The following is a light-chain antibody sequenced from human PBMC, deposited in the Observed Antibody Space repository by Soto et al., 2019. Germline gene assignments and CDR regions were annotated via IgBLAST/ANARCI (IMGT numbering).Light chain of an antibody. V-gene: IGKV3-11*01. J-gene: IGKJ5*01. CDR1: QTVTNY. Sequence: EIVLTQSPATLSVSPGERATLSCRASQTVTNYLAWYQQKPGQAPRLLIYDASNRATGIPARFSGSGSGTDFTLTISSLEPEDFAVYYCQQRSHWPITFGQGTRLEIK. CDR3: QQRSHWPIT. CDR2: DAS.